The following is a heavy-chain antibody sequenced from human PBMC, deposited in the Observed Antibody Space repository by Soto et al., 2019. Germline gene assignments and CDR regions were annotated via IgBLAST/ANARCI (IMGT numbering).Heavy chain of an antibody. V-gene: IGHV3-9*01. D-gene: IGHD3-16*02. J-gene: IGHJ4*02. CDR3: AKALGELSPESYDH. Sequence: SLRLSCAASGFRFEDYAMHWVRQAPGKGLEWVSGIAWNSDIIGYADSVKGRFTISRDNSKNTLYLQMNSLRAEDTAVYYCAKALGELSPESYDHWGQGVLVTVSS. CDR2: IAWNSDII. CDR1: GFRFEDYA.